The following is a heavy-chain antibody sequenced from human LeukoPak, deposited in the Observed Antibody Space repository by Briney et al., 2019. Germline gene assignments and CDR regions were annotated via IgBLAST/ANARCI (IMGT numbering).Heavy chain of an antibody. CDR1: GFTFSSYA. V-gene: IGHV3-23*01. D-gene: IGHD2-2*01. Sequence: GGSLRLSCAASGFTFSSYAMTWVRQAPGKGLGWVSAITGDGANTYYADSVKGRFTISRDNSKNTLYLQMNSLRAEDTALYYCAKLIPTVDCSRTSCYGFDYWGHGTLVTVSS. J-gene: IGHJ4*01. CDR2: ITGDGANT. CDR3: AKLIPTVDCSRTSCYGFDY.